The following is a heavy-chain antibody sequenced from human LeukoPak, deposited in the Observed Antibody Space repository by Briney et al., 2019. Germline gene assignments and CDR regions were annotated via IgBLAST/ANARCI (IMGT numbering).Heavy chain of an antibody. CDR2: INSDGSST. J-gene: IGHJ6*04. CDR1: GFTFSSYW. Sequence: PGGSLRLSCAASGFTFSSYWMHWVRQAPGKGLVWVSRINSDGSSTSYADSVRGRFSISRDNAKNTLYLQMNSLRVEDTAVYYCAEPGITMIGGVWGKGTTVTISS. D-gene: IGHD3-10*02. V-gene: IGHV3-74*01. CDR3: AEPGITMIGGV.